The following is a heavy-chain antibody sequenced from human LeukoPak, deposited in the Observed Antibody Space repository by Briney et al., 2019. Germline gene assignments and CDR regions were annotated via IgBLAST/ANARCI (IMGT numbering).Heavy chain of an antibody. CDR2: IKQDGSEK. CDR3: VRMRRYGDYDY. D-gene: IGHD4-17*01. Sequence: GGSRRLSCAASGFKLSTYWMSWVRQAPGKGLEWVANIKQDGSEKYYVDSVKGRFTISRDNAKNSLYLQMNSLRAEDTAVYYCVRMRRYGDYDYWGQGTLVTVSS. CDR1: GFKLSTYW. J-gene: IGHJ4*02. V-gene: IGHV3-7*01.